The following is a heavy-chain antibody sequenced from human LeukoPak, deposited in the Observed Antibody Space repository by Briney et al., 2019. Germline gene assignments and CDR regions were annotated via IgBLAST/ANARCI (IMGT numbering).Heavy chain of an antibody. CDR2: ISSSSSYI. J-gene: IGHJ5*02. CDR3: ARLGYSRRYYDFWSGYSGWFDP. Sequence: GGSLRLSCAASGFTFSSYSMNWVRQAPGKGLEWVSSISSSSSYIYYADSVKGRFTISSDNAKNSLYLQMNSLRAEDTAVYYCARLGYSRRYYDFWSGYSGWFDPWGQGTLVTVSS. V-gene: IGHV3-21*01. D-gene: IGHD3-3*01. CDR1: GFTFSSYS.